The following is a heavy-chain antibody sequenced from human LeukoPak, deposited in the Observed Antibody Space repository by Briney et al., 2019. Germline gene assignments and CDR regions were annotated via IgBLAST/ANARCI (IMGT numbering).Heavy chain of an antibody. V-gene: IGHV4-39*01. CDR3: ARHWVSGSYLPDY. CDR1: GVSISSSNSY. Sequence: SETLSLTCTVSGVSISSSNSYWGWIRQPPGKGLEWIGSIYYSGNTYYNASLKSQVSISIDTSKNQFSLRLTSVTAADTAVYYCARHWVSGSYLPDYWGQGTLVSVSS. D-gene: IGHD3-16*02. J-gene: IGHJ4*02. CDR2: IYYSGNT.